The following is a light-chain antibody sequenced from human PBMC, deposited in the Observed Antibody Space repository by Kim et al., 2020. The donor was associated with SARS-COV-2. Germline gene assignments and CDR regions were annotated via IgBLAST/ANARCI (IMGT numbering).Light chain of an antibody. CDR2: GAS. J-gene: IGKJ1*01. V-gene: IGKV3-20*01. CDR3: QQYASSPWT. CDR1: QTVDSSF. Sequence: SPGERATLFCRASQTVDSSFLAWYRQKPVQAPRLVIFGASLRATGIPDRFSGSGSGTDFTLTSSRVEPEDFAVYHCQQYASSPWTFGRGTKVDIK.